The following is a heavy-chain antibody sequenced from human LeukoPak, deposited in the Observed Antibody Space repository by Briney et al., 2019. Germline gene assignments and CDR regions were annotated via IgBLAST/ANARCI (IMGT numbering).Heavy chain of an antibody. V-gene: IGHV4-34*01. J-gene: IGHJ4*02. Sequence: SETLSLTCAVYGGSFSGYYWSWIRQPPGKGLEWIGEINHSGSTNYNPSLKSRVTISVDTSKNPFSPKLSSVTAADTAVCYCASVLETDYDFWINYWGQGTLVTVSS. CDR2: INHSGST. CDR1: GGSFSGYY. CDR3: ASVLETDYDFWINY. D-gene: IGHD3-3*01.